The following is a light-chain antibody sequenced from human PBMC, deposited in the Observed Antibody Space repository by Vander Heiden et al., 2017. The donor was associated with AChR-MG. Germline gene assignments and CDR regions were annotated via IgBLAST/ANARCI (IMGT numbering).Light chain of an antibody. V-gene: IGKV1-39*01. CDR2: AAS. Sequence: DIEMTQSPSSLSASVADRVTITCRASQSITNYLNWYQQQPGKAPKLLIYAASTLQSGVPSRFSGRGAGTDFTLTISSLQPEDFATYYCQQSDSSPYVFGHGTKLDIE. CDR1: QSITNY. CDR3: QQSDSSPYV. J-gene: IGKJ3*01.